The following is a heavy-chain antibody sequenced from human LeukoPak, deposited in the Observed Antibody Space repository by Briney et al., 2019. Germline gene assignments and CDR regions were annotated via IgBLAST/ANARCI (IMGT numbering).Heavy chain of an antibody. D-gene: IGHD2-21*02. CDR3: TTDQRDSRMDV. J-gene: IGHJ6*04. V-gene: IGHV4-4*07. Sequence: SETLSLTCSVSGAYINNYHWSWIRQPAGKGLEWIARLMTNGGINYNPSLKSRVTMSLDTPRNQFSLKLSSVTAADTAIYYCTTDQRDSRMDVWGKGTTVTVSS. CDR1: GAYINNYH. CDR2: LMTNGGI.